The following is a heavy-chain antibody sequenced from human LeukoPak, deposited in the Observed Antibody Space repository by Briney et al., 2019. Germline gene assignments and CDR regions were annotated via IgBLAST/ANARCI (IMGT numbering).Heavy chain of an antibody. Sequence: PGGSLRLSCAASGFTFSNAWMSWVRQAPGKGLEWVGRIKSKTDGGTTDYAAPVKGRFTISRDDSKNTLYLQMNSLKTEDTAVYYCTTIPAYYGDYFDYWGQGTLVTVSS. J-gene: IGHJ4*02. CDR3: TTIPAYYGDYFDY. V-gene: IGHV3-15*01. D-gene: IGHD4-17*01. CDR2: IKSKTDGGTT. CDR1: GFTFSNAW.